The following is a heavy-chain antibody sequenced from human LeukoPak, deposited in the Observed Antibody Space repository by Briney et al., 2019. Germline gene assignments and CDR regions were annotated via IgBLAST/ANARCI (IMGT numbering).Heavy chain of an antibody. CDR3: ARRDITMFFPDY. CDR1: GYTFTSYA. D-gene: IGHD3-10*02. J-gene: IGHJ4*02. Sequence: GASVKVSCKASGYTFTSYAMHWVRQAPGQRLEWMGWINAGNGNTKYSQKFQGRVTITRDTSASTAYMELSSLRSEDTAVYYCARRDITMFFPDYWGQGTLVTVSS. V-gene: IGHV1-3*01. CDR2: INAGNGNT.